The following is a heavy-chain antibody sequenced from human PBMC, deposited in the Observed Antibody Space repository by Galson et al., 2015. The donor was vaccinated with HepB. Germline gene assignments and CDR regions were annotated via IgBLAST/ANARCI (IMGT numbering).Heavy chain of an antibody. CDR1: GFTVSSKY. V-gene: IGHV3-66*01. J-gene: IGHJ4*02. CDR2: FYRSGST. CDR3: ARGPREQLERLDY. Sequence: SLRLSCAASGFTVSSKYMSWVRQAPGKGLEWVSLFYRSGSTYYADSVKGRFTISRDNSKNTLYLQMNSLRAEDTAIYYCARGPREQLERLDYWGQGTLVTVSS. D-gene: IGHD1-1*01.